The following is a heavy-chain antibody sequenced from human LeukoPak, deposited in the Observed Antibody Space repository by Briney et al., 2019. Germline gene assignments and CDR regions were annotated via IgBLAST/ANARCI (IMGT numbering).Heavy chain of an antibody. CDR1: GYSISSGYY. V-gene: IGHV4-38-2*02. CDR2: IYISGST. Sequence: PSETLSLTCTVSGYSISSGYYWGWIRQPAGKGLEWIGRIYISGSTNYNPSLKSRVTISVDTSKNQFSLRLSSVTAADTAVYYCASLRPTSPSLLPLDWGQGTLVTVSS. D-gene: IGHD3-16*01. CDR3: ASLRPTSPSLLPLD. J-gene: IGHJ4*02.